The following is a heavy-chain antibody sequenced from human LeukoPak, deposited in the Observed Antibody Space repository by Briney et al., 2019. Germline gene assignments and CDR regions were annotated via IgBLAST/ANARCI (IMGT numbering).Heavy chain of an antibody. J-gene: IGHJ4*02. D-gene: IGHD1-26*01. CDR2: IFPSGGDT. CDR3: AKGIGVGALAQFDY. V-gene: IGHV3-23*01. Sequence: GGSLRLSCAASGFTFSSYAMSWVRQGPGKGLEWVSAIFPSGGDTYYADSVKGRFTISRDNSKNTLYLQMNSLRVEDTAVYYCAKGIGVGALAQFDYWGQGTLVTVSS. CDR1: GFTFSSYA.